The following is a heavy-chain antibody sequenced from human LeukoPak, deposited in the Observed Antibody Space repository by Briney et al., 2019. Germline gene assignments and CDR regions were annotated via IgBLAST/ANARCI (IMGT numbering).Heavy chain of an antibody. D-gene: IGHD3-22*01. CDR3: ARVRYYYDSSGSPGDY. V-gene: IGHV1-8*01. CDR1: GYTFTSYD. J-gene: IGHJ4*02. Sequence: ASVKVSCKASGYTFTSYDINWVRQATGRGLEWMGWMNPNSGNTGYAQKFQGRVTMTRNTSISTAYMELSSLRSEDTAVYYCARVRYYYDSSGSPGDYWGQGTLVTVSS. CDR2: MNPNSGNT.